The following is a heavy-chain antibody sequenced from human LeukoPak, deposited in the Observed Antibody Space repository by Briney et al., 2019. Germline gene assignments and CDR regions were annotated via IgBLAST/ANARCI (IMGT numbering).Heavy chain of an antibody. CDR3: ARGGYTTGGYWYLDL. V-gene: IGHV4-59*01. CDR2: IYYRGST. CDR1: GGPISTYY. Sequence: SETLSLTCTVSGGPISTYYWSWIRQPPGKGLEWIGYIYYRGSTNYNPSLKSRVTILVDTSKNQFSLKLSSVTAADTAVYYCARGGYTTGGYWYLDLWGRGTLVTVSS. D-gene: IGHD4-17*01. J-gene: IGHJ2*01.